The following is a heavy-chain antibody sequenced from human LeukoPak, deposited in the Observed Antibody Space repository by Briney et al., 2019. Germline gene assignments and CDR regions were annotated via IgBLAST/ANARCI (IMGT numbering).Heavy chain of an antibody. Sequence: GGSLRLSCGASGFTFRSYAMHWVRQAPGKGLEWVALISYDGSNKYYGDSVKGRFTISRDNSKDTLYLQMNSLRAEDTAVYYCARPSLAAGYYFDYWGQGTLVTVSS. CDR3: ARPSLAAGYYFDY. V-gene: IGHV3-30-3*01. J-gene: IGHJ4*02. CDR2: ISYDGSNK. CDR1: GFTFRSYA. D-gene: IGHD6-13*01.